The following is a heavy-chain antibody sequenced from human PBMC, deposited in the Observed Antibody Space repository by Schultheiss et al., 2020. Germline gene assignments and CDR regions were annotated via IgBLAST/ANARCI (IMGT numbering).Heavy chain of an antibody. J-gene: IGHJ6*02. Sequence: GESLKISCAASGFTFSSYDMHWVRQATGKGLEWVSAIGTAGDTYYPGSVKGRFTISRENAKNSLYLQMNSLRAGDTAVYYCARGGNSAAMPSYYYGRDVWGRGDTGTVAS. D-gene: IGHD2-2*01. CDR1: GFTFSSYD. CDR2: IGTAGDT. V-gene: IGHV3-13*01. CDR3: ARGGNSAAMPSYYYGRDV.